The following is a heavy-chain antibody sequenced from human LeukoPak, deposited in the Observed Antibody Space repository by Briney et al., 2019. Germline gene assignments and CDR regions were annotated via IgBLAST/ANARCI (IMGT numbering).Heavy chain of an antibody. CDR3: AKGQAFDI. CDR1: GFTFDDYA. CDR2: ISWNSGSI. V-gene: IGHV3-9*01. J-gene: IGHJ3*02. Sequence: GGSLRLSWAASGFTFDDYAMHWVRQAPGKGLEWVSGISWNSGSIGYADSVKGRFTISRDNAKNSLYLQMNSLRAEDTALYYCAKGQAFDIWGQGTMVTVSS.